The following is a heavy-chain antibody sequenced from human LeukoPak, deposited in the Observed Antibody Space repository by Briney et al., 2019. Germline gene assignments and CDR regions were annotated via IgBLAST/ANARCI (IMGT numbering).Heavy chain of an antibody. CDR1: GFTVSNNY. J-gene: IGHJ5*02. CDR3: AREPAAAGKNWFDP. D-gene: IGHD6-25*01. Sequence: GESLRLSCAASGFTVSNNYMGWVRQAPGKGLEWVSIIHSSSATYYADSVKGRFTISRDNAKNSLYLQMNSLRVEDTAVYYCAREPAAAGKNWFDPWGQGTLVTVSS. CDR2: IHSSSAT. V-gene: IGHV3-53*01.